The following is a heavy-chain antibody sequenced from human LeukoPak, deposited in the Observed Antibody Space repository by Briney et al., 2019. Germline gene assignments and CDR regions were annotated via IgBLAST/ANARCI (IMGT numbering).Heavy chain of an antibody. D-gene: IGHD1-14*01. Sequence: GGSLRLSCAASGFTFSDSWMTWVRQAPGKGLEWVARINQDGSAKSYADSVKGRFTISRENAKNSLSLQMTSLRPQATPVIICARGYGHFWGQGPRVTVSS. CDR3: ARGYGHF. CDR2: INQDGSAK. J-gene: IGHJ4*02. V-gene: IGHV3-7*01. CDR1: GFTFSDSW.